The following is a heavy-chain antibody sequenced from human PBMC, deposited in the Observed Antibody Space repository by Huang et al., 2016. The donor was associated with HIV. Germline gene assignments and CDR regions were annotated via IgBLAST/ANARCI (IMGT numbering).Heavy chain of an antibody. V-gene: IGHV4-59*11. CDR1: GASISSHY. CDR2: FNYSGST. Sequence: QVKLQESGPGLVKPSETLSLTCTVSGASISSHYWYWIRQPPGKGLEWIGSFNYSGSTNSDPSLKSRVTVSLDTAKRQFSLSLTSVTAADTAIYYCARGTNWVSSWYFDLWGRGTPVTVSS. D-gene: IGHD2-8*01. J-gene: IGHJ2*01. CDR3: ARGTNWVSSWYFDL.